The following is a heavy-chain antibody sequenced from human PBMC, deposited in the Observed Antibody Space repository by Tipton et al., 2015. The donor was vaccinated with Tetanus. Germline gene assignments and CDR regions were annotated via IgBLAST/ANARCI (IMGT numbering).Heavy chain of an antibody. J-gene: IGHJ5*02. CDR1: GGSISSYY. CDR3: ARDAIFDP. Sequence: LRLSCTVSGGSISSYYWTWIRQPPGKGLEWIGYIYYSGSTNYNPSLKSRVTMSVDTSKNQFSLKLSSVTAADTAVYYCARDAIFDPWGLGILVIVSS. CDR2: IYYSGST. V-gene: IGHV4-59*12.